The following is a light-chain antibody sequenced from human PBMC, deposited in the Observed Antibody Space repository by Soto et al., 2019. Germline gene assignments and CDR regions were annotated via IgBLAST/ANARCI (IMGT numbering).Light chain of an antibody. CDR2: NVS. J-gene: IGLJ1*01. CDR3: SSYTSSSTYV. V-gene: IGLV2-14*03. CDR1: SSDVGGYNS. Sequence: QSVLTQPASVSGSPGHSITISCTGTSSDVGGYNSVSWYQQHPGKAPKLMIYNVSNRPSGISDRFSGSRSGNTASLTISGLQAEDEADYYCSSYTSSSTYVFGTGTKVTV.